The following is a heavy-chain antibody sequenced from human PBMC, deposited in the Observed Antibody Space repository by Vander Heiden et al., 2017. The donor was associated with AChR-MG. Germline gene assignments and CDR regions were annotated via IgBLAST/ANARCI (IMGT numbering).Heavy chain of an antibody. Sequence: QVQLQESGPGLVKPSQTLSLTCTVSGGSIRSGDYYWSWIRQPPGKGLEWIGYIYYSGSTYYNPSLKSRVTIAVDTSKNQFSLKLSSVTAADTAVYYCARVAMVRGVSFDYWGQGTLVTVSS. CDR2: IYYSGST. CDR3: ARVAMVRGVSFDY. V-gene: IGHV4-30-4*01. D-gene: IGHD3-10*01. J-gene: IGHJ4*02. CDR1: GGSIRSGDYY.